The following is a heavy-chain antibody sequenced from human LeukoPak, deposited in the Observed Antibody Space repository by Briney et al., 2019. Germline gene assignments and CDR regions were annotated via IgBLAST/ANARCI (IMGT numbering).Heavy chain of an antibody. CDR2: IYYSGST. Sequence: SETLSLTCAVYGGSFSGYYWSWIRQPPGKGLEWFGSIYYSGSTYYNPSLKSRVTISVDTSKNQFSLKLSSVTAADTAVYYCARHLGSARQWLVRTGFDYWGQGTLVTVSS. V-gene: IGHV4-34*01. J-gene: IGHJ4*02. D-gene: IGHD6-19*01. CDR3: ARHLGSARQWLVRTGFDY. CDR1: GGSFSGYY.